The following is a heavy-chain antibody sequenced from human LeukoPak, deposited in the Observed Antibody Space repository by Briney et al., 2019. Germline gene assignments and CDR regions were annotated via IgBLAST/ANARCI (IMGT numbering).Heavy chain of an antibody. CDR1: GSSFSSYA. D-gene: IGHD3-16*01. J-gene: IGHJ4*02. V-gene: IGHV3-23*01. Sequence: GGSLRLSCAASGSSFSSYAMSWVRQAPGKGLEWASGISGSDGSTYYADSVKGRFAISRDNSKNTLYLQMNSLRAEDMAVYYCAKDGGQGADYWGQGTLVSVSS. CDR3: AKDGGQGADY. CDR2: ISGSDGST.